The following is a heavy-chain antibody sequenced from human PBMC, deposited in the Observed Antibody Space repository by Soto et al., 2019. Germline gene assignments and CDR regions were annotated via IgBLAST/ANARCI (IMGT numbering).Heavy chain of an antibody. CDR3: ARDGLDYYGLDV. Sequence: AGSLKLSCAASGFTLSDYYMTWVRQTPGKGLEWISYISSTGGTVNYADSVKGRFTISRDNIKNSLFLQMTSLRDEDTAVYYCARDGLDYYGLDVWGQGTTVTVSS. J-gene: IGHJ6*02. V-gene: IGHV3-11*01. CDR2: ISSTGGTV. CDR1: GFTLSDYY.